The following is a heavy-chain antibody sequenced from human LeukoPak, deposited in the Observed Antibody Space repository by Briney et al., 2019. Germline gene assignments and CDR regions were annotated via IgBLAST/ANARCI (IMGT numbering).Heavy chain of an antibody. CDR2: ISSSSSYI. D-gene: IGHD4-17*01. V-gene: IGHV3-21*01. Sequence: GGSLRLSCAASGFTFSSYSMNWVRQAPGKGLEWVSSISSSSSYIYYADSVKGRFTISRDNAKNSLYLQMNSLRAEDTAVYYCAAERVTTFRYYYYYGMDVWGQGTTVTVSS. CDR3: AAERVTTFRYYYYYGMDV. J-gene: IGHJ6*02. CDR1: GFTFSSYS.